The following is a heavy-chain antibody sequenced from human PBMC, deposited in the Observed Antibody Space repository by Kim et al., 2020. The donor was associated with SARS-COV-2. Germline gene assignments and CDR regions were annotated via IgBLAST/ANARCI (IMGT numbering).Heavy chain of an antibody. CDR3: VRLYDSSPSGTSYFYFDY. Sequence: VNGRFTISRDNSKNSLFLQMNSLRAEDTAVYYCVRLYDSSPSGTSYFYFDYWGQGAPVTVSS. J-gene: IGHJ4*02. D-gene: IGHD3-10*01. V-gene: IGHV3-48*03.